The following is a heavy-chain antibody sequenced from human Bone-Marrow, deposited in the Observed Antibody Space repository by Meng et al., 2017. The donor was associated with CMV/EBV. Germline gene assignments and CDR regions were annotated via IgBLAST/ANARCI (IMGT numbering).Heavy chain of an antibody. CDR2: ISSSSSDI. V-gene: IGHV3-21*01. D-gene: IGHD6-13*01. CDR3: ARAAARQYFYYGMDF. CDR1: GFTFSTYS. Sequence: GGSLRLSCAASGFTFSTYSMNWVRQAPGKGLEWVSFISSSSSDIYYADSVKGRFTISRDNAKNSLYLQMNSLRAEDTAVYYCARAAARQYFYYGMDFWGQGTTVTVSS. J-gene: IGHJ6*02.